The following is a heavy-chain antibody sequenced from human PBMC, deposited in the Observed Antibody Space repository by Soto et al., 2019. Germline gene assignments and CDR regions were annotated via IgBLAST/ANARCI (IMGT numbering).Heavy chain of an antibody. D-gene: IGHD3-10*01. V-gene: IGHV3-66*01. Sequence: EVQLVESGGGLVQPGGSLRLSCAASGFTVSSNYMTWVRQAPGKGLEWVSNIYSGGTTSYADSVKGRFTISRDNSKNTLVLEMNSRRDDDTDVYYCASGAAGNYRWGQGTLVTVSS. CDR2: IYSGGTT. CDR1: GFTVSSNY. J-gene: IGHJ4*02. CDR3: ASGAAGNYR.